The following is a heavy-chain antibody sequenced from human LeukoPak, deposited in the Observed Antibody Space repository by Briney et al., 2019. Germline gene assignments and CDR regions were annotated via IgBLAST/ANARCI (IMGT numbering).Heavy chain of an antibody. Sequence: PSETLSLTCTVSGGSISSYYWSWIRQPPGQGLEWIGYIYYSGSTNYNPSLKSRVTISVDTSKNQFSLKLSSVTAADTAVYYCARTRYDYGDYYFDYWGQGTLVTVSS. CDR1: GGSISSYY. J-gene: IGHJ4*02. CDR2: IYYSGST. V-gene: IGHV4-59*01. CDR3: ARTRYDYGDYYFDY. D-gene: IGHD4-17*01.